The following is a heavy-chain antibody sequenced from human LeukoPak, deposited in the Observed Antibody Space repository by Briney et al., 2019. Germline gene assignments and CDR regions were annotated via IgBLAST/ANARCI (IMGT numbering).Heavy chain of an antibody. J-gene: IGHJ4*02. Sequence: GGSLRLSCAASEFTFSSYAMSWVRQAPGKGLEWVSVIYSGGSTYYADSVKGRFTISRDNSKNTLYLQMNSLRAEDTAVYYCARDYYGSGSPFDYWGQGTLVTVSS. CDR3: ARDYYGSGSPFDY. D-gene: IGHD3-10*01. CDR1: EFTFSSYA. CDR2: IYSGGST. V-gene: IGHV3-53*01.